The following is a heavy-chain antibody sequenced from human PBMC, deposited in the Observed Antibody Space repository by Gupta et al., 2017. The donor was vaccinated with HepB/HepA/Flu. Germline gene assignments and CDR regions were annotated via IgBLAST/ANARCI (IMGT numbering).Heavy chain of an antibody. J-gene: IGHJ4*02. CDR2: IYYSGST. V-gene: IGHV4-39*01. D-gene: IGHD2-21*01. CDR1: GDSINSDMYY. CDR3: ARHYCGANCYSVDD. Sequence: QLQLQESGPGLVKPSQTLSLSCSVSGDSINSDMYYWGWIRQPPGKGLEWIASIYYSGSTYYNPSLKIRVTMSIDTSKNQLSLKLTSVTAAETAIYYCARHYCGANCYSVDDGCQGTLVAVSS.